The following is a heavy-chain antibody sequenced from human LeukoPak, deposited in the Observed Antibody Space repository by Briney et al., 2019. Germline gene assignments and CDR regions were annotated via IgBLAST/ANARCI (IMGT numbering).Heavy chain of an antibody. CDR2: INNDGGGT. J-gene: IGHJ3*02. V-gene: IGHV3-74*01. Sequence: GGSLRLSCTASGFTFSNYWIHWVRQPPGKGLVWVSRINNDGGGTIYADSVRGRFTISRDNAKNTLYLQMNSLGAEDTAVYYCARGGYNHAFDIWGQGTVVTVSS. CDR3: ARGGYNHAFDI. CDR1: GFTFSNYW. D-gene: IGHD5-24*01.